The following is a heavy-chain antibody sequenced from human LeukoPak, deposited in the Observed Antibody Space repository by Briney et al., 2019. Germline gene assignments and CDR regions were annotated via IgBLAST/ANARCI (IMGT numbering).Heavy chain of an antibody. D-gene: IGHD3-10*01. Sequence: ASVKVSCTASGYTFTSYYMHWVRQAPGQGLERMRIINPSGGSTSYAQKFQGSVTMTRDTSTSTVYMELSSLRSEDTAVYYCARSMVRGVKYGMDVWGKGTTVTVSS. CDR1: GYTFTSYY. CDR3: ARSMVRGVKYGMDV. CDR2: INPSGGST. V-gene: IGHV1-46*01. J-gene: IGHJ6*04.